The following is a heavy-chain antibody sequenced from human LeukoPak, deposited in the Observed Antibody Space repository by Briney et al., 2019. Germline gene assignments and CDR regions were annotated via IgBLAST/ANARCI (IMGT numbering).Heavy chain of an antibody. D-gene: IGHD5-18*01. V-gene: IGHV3-23*01. CDR3: AKVREKIQLWFHFDY. CDR2: ISGSGGST. CDR1: GFTFSSYG. Sequence: QPGGSLRLSCAASGFTFSSYGMSWVRQAPGKGLEWVSAISGSGGSTYYADSVKGRFTISRDNSKNTLYLQMNSLRAEDTAVYYCAKVREKIQLWFHFDYWGQGTLVTVSS. J-gene: IGHJ4*02.